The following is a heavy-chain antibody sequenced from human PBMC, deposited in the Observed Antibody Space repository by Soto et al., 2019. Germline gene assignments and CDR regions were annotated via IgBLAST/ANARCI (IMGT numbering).Heavy chain of an antibody. J-gene: IGHJ6*01. V-gene: IGHV1-2*02. CDR3: AGEVTMVRGARVYGMDV. Sequence: QVQLEQSGAEVKKAGASVKVSCKASGYMFTGYNMHWVRKAPGQGLEWMGWINPNSGGTNYSQKFQGKATMTREISSTKAYLALSRLRSDDPAVYYCAGEVTMVRGARVYGMDVWGQGTTVTVSS. CDR2: INPNSGGT. D-gene: IGHD3-10*01. CDR1: GYMFTGYN.